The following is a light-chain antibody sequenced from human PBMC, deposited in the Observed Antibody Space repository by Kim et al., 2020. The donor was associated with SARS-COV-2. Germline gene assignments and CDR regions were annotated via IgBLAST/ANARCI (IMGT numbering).Light chain of an antibody. J-gene: IGKJ2*01. CDR3: QHYYSYPYT. CDR2: ASS. V-gene: IGKV1-8*01. Sequence: AIRIAQSPSLLSASTGDKITITCRASQSISTYLAWYQQKPGDGPKLLIYASSALHSGVPSRFSGSGSGTDFTLTTSCLQSEDFATYFCQHYYSYPYTFGQGTKLEI. CDR1: QSISTY.